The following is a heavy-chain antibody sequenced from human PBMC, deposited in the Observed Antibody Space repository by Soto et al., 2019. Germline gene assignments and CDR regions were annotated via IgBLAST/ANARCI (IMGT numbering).Heavy chain of an antibody. Sequence: EVQLVESGGNLVNPGGSLRLSCATSGLTFSGAWLSWVRQAPGKGLEWVGRIKGKVDGGATDYAAPVKGRFVISRDYSKDTLYLQITSLKTEDTAVYFCTTDVTGAYGGAYWGQGTLVTVSS. V-gene: IGHV3-15*01. J-gene: IGHJ4*02. CDR1: GLTFSGAW. CDR2: IKGKVDGGAT. D-gene: IGHD3-16*01. CDR3: TTDVTGAYGGAY.